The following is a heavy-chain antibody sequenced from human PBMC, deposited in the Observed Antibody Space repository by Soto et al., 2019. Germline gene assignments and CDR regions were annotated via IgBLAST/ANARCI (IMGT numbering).Heavy chain of an antibody. Sequence: ASVKVSCKASGYPFTTYHLHWVRQAPGQGLEWMGIVYVTGTGTRSAQKFQGRLTMTRDRSTSTVYMELSSLRPEDTAVYYCARPEGYGSGSYYFDSWGQGTLVTV. CDR3: ARPEGYGSGSYYFDS. CDR1: GYPFTTYH. V-gene: IGHV1-46*01. D-gene: IGHD3-10*01. J-gene: IGHJ4*02. CDR2: VYVTGTGT.